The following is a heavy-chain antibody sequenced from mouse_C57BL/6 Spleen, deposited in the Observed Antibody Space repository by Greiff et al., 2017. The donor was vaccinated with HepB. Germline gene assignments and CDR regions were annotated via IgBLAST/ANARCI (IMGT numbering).Heavy chain of an antibody. CDR1: GYTFTSYW. CDR2: IHPNSGST. D-gene: IGHD2-3*01. V-gene: IGHV1-64*01. J-gene: IGHJ2*01. CDR3: ARHVYDGYHGDY. Sequence: QVQLQQPGAELVKPGASVKLSCKASGYTFTSYWMHWVKQRPGQGLEWIGMIHPNSGSTNYNEKFKSKATLTVDKSSSTAYMQLSRLTSEDSAVYYCARHVYDGYHGDYWGQGTTLTVSS.